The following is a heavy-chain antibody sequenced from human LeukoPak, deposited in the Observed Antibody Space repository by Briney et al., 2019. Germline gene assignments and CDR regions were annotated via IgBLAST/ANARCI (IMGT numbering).Heavy chain of an antibody. D-gene: IGHD5-12*01. Sequence: GASVKVSCKASGYTFTTYDITWVRQATGQGLEWMGWMNPDSGDTGYAQKFQGRVTMTRDTSISTAYLELTSLRSEDTAVYFCARGLGPYSGYDYVFGYHWGQGTLVTVSS. CDR2: MNPDSGDT. J-gene: IGHJ1*01. V-gene: IGHV1-8*01. CDR3: ARGLGPYSGYDYVFGYH. CDR1: GYTFTTYD.